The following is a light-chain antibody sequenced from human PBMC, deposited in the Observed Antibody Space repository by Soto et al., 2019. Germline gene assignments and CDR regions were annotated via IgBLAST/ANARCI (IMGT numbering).Light chain of an antibody. CDR1: QSVSSSY. V-gene: IGKV3-20*01. J-gene: IGKJ5*01. CDR2: GAS. Sequence: EIVLAQSPGTLSLSPGERVTLSCRASQSVSSSYLAWYQQKPGQAPRLLIYGASSRATDIPDRFSGSGSGTDFTLTISRLEPEDLAVYYCQHYGSSLSITFGQGTRLEIK. CDR3: QHYGSSLSIT.